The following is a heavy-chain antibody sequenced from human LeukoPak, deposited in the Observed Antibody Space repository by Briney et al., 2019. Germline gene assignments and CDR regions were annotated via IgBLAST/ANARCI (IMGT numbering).Heavy chain of an antibody. V-gene: IGHV4-39*07. CDR2: IYYSGST. CDR1: GGSISSSSYY. D-gene: IGHD6-13*01. CDR3: ARASGGIAAAGMNWFDP. Sequence: SETLSLTCTVSGGSISSSSYYWGWIRQPPGKGLEWIGSIYYSGSTYYNPSLTSRVTFSVDTSKSQFSLKLSSVTAAETAVYYCARASGGIAAAGMNWFDPWGQGTLVTVSS. J-gene: IGHJ5*02.